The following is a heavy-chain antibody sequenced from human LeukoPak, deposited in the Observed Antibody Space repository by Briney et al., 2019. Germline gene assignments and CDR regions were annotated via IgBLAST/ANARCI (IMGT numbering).Heavy chain of an antibody. J-gene: IGHJ3*02. D-gene: IGHD1-7*01. CDR2: INLDGSQK. V-gene: IGHV3-7*04. CDR1: GFTIFNYW. CDR3: ARGGPRLYNWNYGAFDI. Sequence: GGSLRLSCATSGFTIFNYWMSWVRQAPGKGLEWVANINLDGSQKYYVDSLKGRFTISRDNAKNSVYLQMNSLRAEDTAVYYCARGGPRLYNWNYGAFDIWGQGTMVTVSS.